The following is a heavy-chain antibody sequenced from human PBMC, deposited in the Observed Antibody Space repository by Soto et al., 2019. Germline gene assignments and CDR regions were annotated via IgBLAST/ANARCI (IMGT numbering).Heavy chain of an antibody. J-gene: IGHJ3*02. CDR1: GFTFSSYA. D-gene: IGHD1-1*01. V-gene: IGHV3-23*01. CDR2: ISGSGGST. CDR3: AKDSTVKELERPRPYAFDI. Sequence: QSGGSLRLSCAASGFTFSSYAMSWVRQAPGKGLEWVSAISGSGGSTYYADSVKGRFTISRDNSKNTLYLQMNSLRAEDTAVYYCAKDSTVKELERPRPYAFDIWGQGTMVTVSS.